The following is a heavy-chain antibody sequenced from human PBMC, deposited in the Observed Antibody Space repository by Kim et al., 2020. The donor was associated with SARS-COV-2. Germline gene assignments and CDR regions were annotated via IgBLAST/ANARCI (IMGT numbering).Heavy chain of an antibody. CDR2: INHSGST. V-gene: IGHV4-34*01. Sequence: SETLSLTCAVYGGSFSGYYWSWIRQPPGKGLEWIGEINHSGSTIYKPSLKSRVTISVDTSKNQFSLKLSSVTAADTAVHYCACGTRQWPLRGPYYHLMDV. D-gene: IGHD6-19*01. CDR3: ACGTRQWPLRGPYYHLMDV. J-gene: IGHJ6*03. CDR1: GGSFSGYY.